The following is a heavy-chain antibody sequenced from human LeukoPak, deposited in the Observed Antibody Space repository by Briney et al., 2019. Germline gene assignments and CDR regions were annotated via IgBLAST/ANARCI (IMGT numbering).Heavy chain of an antibody. CDR1: GFTFSGYA. Sequence: GRSLRLSCAASGFTFSGYAMHWVRQAPGKGLEWVAVISYDGSNEYYADSVKGRFTISRDNSTNTLYLQMNSLSVEDTAVYYCARVGYYASGPFSYFDYWGQGTLVTVSS. CDR3: ARVGYYASGPFSYFDY. CDR2: ISYDGSNE. D-gene: IGHD3-10*01. J-gene: IGHJ4*02. V-gene: IGHV3-30-3*01.